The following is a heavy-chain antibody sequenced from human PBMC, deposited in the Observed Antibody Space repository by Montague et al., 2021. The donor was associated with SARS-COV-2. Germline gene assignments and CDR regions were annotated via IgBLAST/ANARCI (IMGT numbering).Heavy chain of an antibody. CDR1: GGSISSYY. J-gene: IGHJ6*02. V-gene: IGHV4-4*07. Sequence: SETLSLTCTVSGGSISSYYWSWIRQPAGKGLEWIGRIYTSGSTNYNPSLKSRVTMSVDTSKNQFSLKLSSVTAADTAVYYCAREAWFGDKTSASEYYGMDVRGQGTTVTVSS. D-gene: IGHD3-10*01. CDR3: AREAWFGDKTSASEYYGMDV. CDR2: IYTSGST.